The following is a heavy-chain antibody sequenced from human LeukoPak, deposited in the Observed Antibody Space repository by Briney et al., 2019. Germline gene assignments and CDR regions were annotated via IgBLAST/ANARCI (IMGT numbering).Heavy chain of an antibody. CDR1: GFTFSTYG. V-gene: IGHV3-30*03. CDR2: ISYDGSYK. D-gene: IGHD3-10*01. J-gene: IGHJ4*02. Sequence: PGGSLRLSCAASGFTFSTYGMHWVRQAPGKGLEWVAIISYDGSYKDSADSVKGRFTISRDNSKNTLYLQMNSLRPEDTAVYYCARAFTGITMVRGVIDYWGQGTLVTVSS. CDR3: ARAFTGITMVRGVIDY.